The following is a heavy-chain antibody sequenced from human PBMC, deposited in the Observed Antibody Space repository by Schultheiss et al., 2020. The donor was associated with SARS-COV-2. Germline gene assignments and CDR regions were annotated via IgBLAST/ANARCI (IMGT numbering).Heavy chain of an antibody. D-gene: IGHD1-26*01. CDR2: ISRSSTTI. J-gene: IGHJ4*02. CDR1: GFTFDDYA. Sequence: GESLKISCAASGFTFDDYAMHWVRQAPGKGLEWVSYISRSSTTISYADSVKGRFTISRDNARNSLFLQMNSLTAEDTAVYYCATDQVSIGTSPTFDYWGQGTLVTVSS. V-gene: IGHV3-48*01. CDR3: ATDQVSIGTSPTFDY.